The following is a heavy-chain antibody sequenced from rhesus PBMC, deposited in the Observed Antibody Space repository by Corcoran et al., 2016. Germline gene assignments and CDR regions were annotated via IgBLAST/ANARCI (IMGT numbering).Heavy chain of an antibody. J-gene: IGHJ4*01. D-gene: IGHD4-29*01. CDR1: GFTVSDYY. V-gene: IGHV3-178*01. CDR2: ISSGYDGM. Sequence: EVQLVESGGGLAKPGGSLRLSCAVSGFTVSDYYMEWVRQAPGKGLEWVERISSGYDGMWYAEFVKGRFTISRENAENTMYLQMDSLGTEDTAMYYCARDLYGHPVDYWGQGVLVTVSS. CDR3: ARDLYGHPVDY.